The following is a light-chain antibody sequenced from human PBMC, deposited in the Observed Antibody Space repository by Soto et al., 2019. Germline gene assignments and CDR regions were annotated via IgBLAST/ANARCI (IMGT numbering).Light chain of an antibody. CDR2: GAS. J-gene: IGKJ1*01. CDR1: QSVSSN. Sequence: EIVMTQSPATLSVSPGERASLSCRASQSVSSNLAWYQQKPGQAPRLLIYGASTRATGIPARFSGTGSGTEFTLTISSLQSDDFATYYCQQYKDSMWTFGQGTKV. CDR3: QQYKDSMWT. V-gene: IGKV3-15*01.